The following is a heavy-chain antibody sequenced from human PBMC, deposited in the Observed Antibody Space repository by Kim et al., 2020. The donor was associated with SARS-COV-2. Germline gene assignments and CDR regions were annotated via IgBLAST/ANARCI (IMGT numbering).Heavy chain of an antibody. J-gene: IGHJ4*02. V-gene: IGHV1-18*01. D-gene: IGHD2-15*01. CDR3: ARQAGAFSGGTRRWDY. CDR1: GYTFTSFG. CDR2: ISTSNGNT. Sequence: ASVKVSCKPSGYTFTSFGFAWVRQAPGQGLEWMGWISTSNGNTNYAQKLQGRVAMTTDTSTSTAYMELRSLRFDDTAVYYCARQAGAFSGGTRRWDYWGQGTLVTVSS.